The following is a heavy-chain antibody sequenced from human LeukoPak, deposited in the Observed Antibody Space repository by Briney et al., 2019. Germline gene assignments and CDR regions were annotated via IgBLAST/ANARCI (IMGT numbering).Heavy chain of an antibody. D-gene: IGHD3-9*01. CDR2: VYYSGST. V-gene: IGHV4-39*01. CDR3: ARHRNILTGYPQYYCYYYMDV. J-gene: IGHJ6*03. CDR1: GGSISSSSYY. Sequence: SETLSLTCTVSGGSISSSSYYWGWIRQPPGKGLEWIGSVYYSGSTYYNPSLKSRVTISVDTSKNQFSLKLSSVTAADTAVYYCARHRNILTGYPQYYCYYYMDVWGKGTTVTISS.